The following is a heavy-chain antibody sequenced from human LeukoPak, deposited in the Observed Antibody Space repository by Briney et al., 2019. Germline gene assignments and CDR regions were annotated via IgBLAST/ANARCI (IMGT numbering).Heavy chain of an antibody. J-gene: IGHJ4*02. CDR1: GFTFSSYG. CDR3: ARGDYDYVWGSYRYFDY. V-gene: IGHV3-33*01. D-gene: IGHD3-16*02. Sequence: GGSLRLSCAASGFTFSSYGMHWVRQAPGKGLEWVAVIWYDGSNKYYADSVKGRFTISRDNSKNTLYLQMNSLRAEDTAVYYCARGDYDYVWGSYRYFDYWGQGTLVTASS. CDR2: IWYDGSNK.